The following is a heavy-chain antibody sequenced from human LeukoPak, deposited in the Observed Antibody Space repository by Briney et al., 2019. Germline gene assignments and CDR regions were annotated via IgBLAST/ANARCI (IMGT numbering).Heavy chain of an antibody. D-gene: IGHD5-12*01. CDR2: IYYTGST. CDR1: GGSISTYY. CDR3: ARDRGDGYDYFWDY. V-gene: IGHV4-59*01. Sequence: PSETLSLTCTVSGGSISTYYWSWIRQPPGKGLEWIGYIYYTGSTNYNPSLKSRVTISIDTSKNQFSLKLSSVTAADTAVYYCARDRGDGYDYFWDYWGQGTLVTVSS. J-gene: IGHJ4*02.